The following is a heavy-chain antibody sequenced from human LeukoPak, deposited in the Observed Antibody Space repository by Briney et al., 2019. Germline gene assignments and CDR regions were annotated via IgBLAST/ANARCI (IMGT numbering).Heavy chain of an antibody. CDR3: ARSPGGGFVLVLGATRLFDY. V-gene: IGHV4-39*01. D-gene: IGHD2-15*01. CDR2: NYYSGSP. CDR1: GGSISNNNYY. J-gene: IGHJ4*02. Sequence: KPSETLSLTCTVSGGSISNNNYYWAWIRQPPGKGLECIGSNYYSGSPYYNPSLKSRVTISLDTSKNQFSLKLSSVTAADTAVYFCARSPGGGFVLVLGATRLFDYWGQGTLVTVSS.